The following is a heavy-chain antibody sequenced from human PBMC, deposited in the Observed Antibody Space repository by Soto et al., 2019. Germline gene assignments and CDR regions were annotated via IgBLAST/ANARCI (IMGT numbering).Heavy chain of an antibody. CDR3: ARGSYDFWSGYYGVNYGMDV. D-gene: IGHD3-3*01. CDR1: GYTFTSYY. V-gene: IGHV1-46*01. J-gene: IGHJ6*02. CDR2: INPSGGST. Sequence: ASVKVSCKASGYTFTSYYMHWVRQAPGQGLEWMGIINPSGGSTSYAQKFQGRVTMTRDTSTSTVYMELSSLRSEDTAVYYCARGSYDFWSGYYGVNYGMDVWGQGTTVTVSS.